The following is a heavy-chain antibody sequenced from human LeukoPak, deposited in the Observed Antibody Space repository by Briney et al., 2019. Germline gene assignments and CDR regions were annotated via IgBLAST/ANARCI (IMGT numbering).Heavy chain of an antibody. CDR3: ARVIVGATGSDY. Sequence: GGSLRLSCAASGFTFSDHYMSWFRQAPGKGLEWVSYISNSGSLKYYADSVKGRFTISRDNAKNTLYLQLNSLRAEDTAVYYCARVIVGATGSDYWGQGTLVTVSS. CDR1: GFTFSDHY. CDR2: ISNSGSLK. D-gene: IGHD1-26*01. V-gene: IGHV3-11*04. J-gene: IGHJ4*02.